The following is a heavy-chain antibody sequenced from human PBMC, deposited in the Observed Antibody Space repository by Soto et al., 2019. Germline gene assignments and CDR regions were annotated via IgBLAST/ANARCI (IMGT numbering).Heavy chain of an antibody. J-gene: IGHJ4*02. D-gene: IGHD6-19*01. CDR1: GFTFSSYA. CDR2: ISYDGSNK. Sequence: QVQLVESGGGVVQPGRSLRLSCAASGFTFSSYAMHWVRQAPGKGLEWVAVISYDGSNKYYADSVKGRFTISRDNSKNTLYLQMNSLRAEDTAVYYCARDSGSGWKFDYWGQLTLVTVSS. CDR3: ARDSGSGWKFDY. V-gene: IGHV3-30-3*01.